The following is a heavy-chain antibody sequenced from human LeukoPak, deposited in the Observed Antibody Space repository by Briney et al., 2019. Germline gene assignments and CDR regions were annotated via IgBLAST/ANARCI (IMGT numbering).Heavy chain of an antibody. V-gene: IGHV4-38-2*02. D-gene: IGHD3-16*02. CDR1: GYSISRDYY. Sequence: SETLSLTCTLSGYSISRDYYWGWFRQPPGKGLEWIGFISHSGNTYYNPSLKSRVTISVDTSKNQFSLKLSSVTAADTAVYYCARYDVWGTYRAFDYWGQGTLVTVSS. CDR2: ISHSGNT. CDR3: ARYDVWGTYRAFDY. J-gene: IGHJ4*02.